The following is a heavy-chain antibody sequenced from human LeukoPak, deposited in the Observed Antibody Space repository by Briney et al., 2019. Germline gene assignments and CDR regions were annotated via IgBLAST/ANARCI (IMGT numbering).Heavy chain of an antibody. CDR3: ATRNFYQSRAYYYYYFDF. Sequence: GGSLRLSCAASGFTFSIHAMSWVRQAPARALECVSGKSSSGDATYYADSVRGRFTISRDNYRNTLYLQINSLRAEDTAAYYCATRNFYQSRAYYYYYFDFWGQGTLVTVPS. CDR2: KSSSGDAT. CDR1: GFTFSIHA. D-gene: IGHD3-22*01. J-gene: IGHJ4*02. V-gene: IGHV3-23*01.